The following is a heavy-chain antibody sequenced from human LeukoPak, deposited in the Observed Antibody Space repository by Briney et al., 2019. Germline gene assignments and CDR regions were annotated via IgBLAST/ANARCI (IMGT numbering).Heavy chain of an antibody. D-gene: IGHD6-19*01. CDR2: IYYSGST. Sequence: SETLSLTCTVSGGSISSSSSYWGWIRQPPRKGLEWIGSIYYSGSTYYNPSLKSRVTISVDTSKNQFSLKLSSVTAADTAVYYCARRRLAVAGRGYFDYWGQGTLVTVSS. V-gene: IGHV4-39*01. CDR1: GGSISSSSSY. CDR3: ARRRLAVAGRGYFDY. J-gene: IGHJ4*02.